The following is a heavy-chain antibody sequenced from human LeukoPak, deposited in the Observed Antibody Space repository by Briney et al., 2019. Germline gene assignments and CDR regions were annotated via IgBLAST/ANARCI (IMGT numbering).Heavy chain of an antibody. D-gene: IGHD3-10*01. CDR3: ARARDHYHGSGSYWDY. J-gene: IGHJ4*02. Sequence: GGSLRLSCAASGFTFSSYGMHWVRQAPGKGLEWVGVIWYDGSNKYYADSVKGRFTISRDNSKNTLYLQMNSLRAKDTAVYYCARARDHYHGSGSYWDYWGQGTLVTVSS. V-gene: IGHV3-33*01. CDR1: GFTFSSYG. CDR2: IWYDGSNK.